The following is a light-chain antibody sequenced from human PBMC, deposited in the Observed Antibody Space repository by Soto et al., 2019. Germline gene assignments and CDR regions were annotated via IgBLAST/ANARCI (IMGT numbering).Light chain of an antibody. Sequence: DIQMTQSPSTLSASVGDRVTITCRASQSISSWLAWYQQKPGKAPKLLIYKASSLESGGPSRFSGSGSGTEFTLTISSLQANDFATDYCQQYNSYPWTFGQGTKVEIK. CDR1: QSISSW. V-gene: IGKV1-5*03. CDR3: QQYNSYPWT. J-gene: IGKJ1*01. CDR2: KAS.